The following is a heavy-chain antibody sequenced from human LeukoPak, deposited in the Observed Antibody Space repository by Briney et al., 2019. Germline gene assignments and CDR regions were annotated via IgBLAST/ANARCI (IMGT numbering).Heavy chain of an antibody. V-gene: IGHV3-21*01. CDR2: ISSSSSYI. Sequence: GGSLRLSCAASGFTFSSYSMNWVRQAPGKGLEWVSSISSSSSYIYYADSVKGRFTISRDNAKNSLYLQMNSLRAEDTAVYYCARTISGSYFFDYLGQGTLVTVSS. CDR3: ARTISGSYFFDY. D-gene: IGHD1-26*01. CDR1: GFTFSSYS. J-gene: IGHJ4*02.